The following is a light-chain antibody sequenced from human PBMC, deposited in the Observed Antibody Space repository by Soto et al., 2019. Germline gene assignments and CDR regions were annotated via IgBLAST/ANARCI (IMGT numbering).Light chain of an antibody. V-gene: IGKV3-15*01. J-gene: IGKJ4*01. CDR2: GAS. Sequence: EVVLTQSPATLSVSPGERATLSCRASQSVSSSLAWYQHKPGQAPRLLIHGASTRATGVPDRFSGSGSGTEFALIISGLQSEDCAVYYCQQYSDWPPLTFGGGTKVEIK. CDR3: QQYSDWPPLT. CDR1: QSVSSS.